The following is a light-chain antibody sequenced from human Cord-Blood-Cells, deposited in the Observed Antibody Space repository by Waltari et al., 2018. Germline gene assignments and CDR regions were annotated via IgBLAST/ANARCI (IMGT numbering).Light chain of an antibody. Sequence: DIQMTQSPSSLSASVGDRVTITCQASQDISNYLNWYQQKPGKAPKLLIYDASNLETGVPSRFSGSGSGTDFTFNISSLQPEDIATYYCQQYDKLPPGYTSGQGTKLEIK. CDR2: DAS. CDR1: QDISNY. CDR3: QQYDKLPPGYT. J-gene: IGKJ2*01. V-gene: IGKV1-33*01.